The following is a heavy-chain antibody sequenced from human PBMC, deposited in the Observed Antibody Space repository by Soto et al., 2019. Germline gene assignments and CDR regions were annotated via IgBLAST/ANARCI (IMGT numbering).Heavy chain of an antibody. J-gene: IGHJ6*03. V-gene: IGHV1-46*03. CDR1: GYTFTGYY. Sequence: GASVKVSCKASGYTFTGYYMHWVRQAPGQGLEWMGIINPSGGSTSYAQKFQGRVTMTRDTSTSTVYMELSSLRPEDTAVYYCARAGYCSGGSCYSPYYYYYMDVWGKGTTVTVSS. CDR2: INPSGGST. D-gene: IGHD2-15*01. CDR3: ARAGYCSGGSCYSPYYYYYMDV.